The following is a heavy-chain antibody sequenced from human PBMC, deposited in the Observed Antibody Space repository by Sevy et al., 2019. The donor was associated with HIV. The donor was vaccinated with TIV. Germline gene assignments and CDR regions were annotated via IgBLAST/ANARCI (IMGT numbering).Heavy chain of an antibody. CDR3: TRDKQGEQWLVRAFDI. CDR2: IRRKAYGGTT. J-gene: IGHJ3*02. V-gene: IGHV3-49*03. D-gene: IGHD6-19*01. CDR1: GFTFGDYA. Sequence: GGSLRLSCTASGFTFGDYAMSWFRQAPGKGLEWVGFIRRKAYGGTTEYAASVKGRFTISRDDSKSIAYLQMNSLKTEDTAVYYCTRDKQGEQWLVRAFDIWGQGTMVTVSS.